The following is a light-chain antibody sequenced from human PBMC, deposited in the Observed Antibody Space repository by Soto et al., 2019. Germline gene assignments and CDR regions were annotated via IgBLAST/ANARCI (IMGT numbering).Light chain of an antibody. J-gene: IGLJ2*01. CDR2: ETT. CDR3: LLSYSGARV. CDR1: TGTVTTGHA. Sequence: QAVVTQEPSLTVSPGGTVTLTCGSITGTVTTGHAPYWFQQKPGQAPRTLIYETTNRHSWTPARFSGSLLGGKAALTLSGAQPEDEAESYCLLSYSGARVFGGGTKLTVL. V-gene: IGLV7-46*01.